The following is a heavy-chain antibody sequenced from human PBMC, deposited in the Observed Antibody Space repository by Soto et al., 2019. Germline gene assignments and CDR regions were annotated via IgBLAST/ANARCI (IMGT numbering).Heavy chain of an antibody. CDR3: ARALVTDYNSRDYHYYFAMDV. V-gene: IGHV4-31*02. CDR2: VYHTGTT. D-gene: IGHD3-22*01. Sequence: SSEPLSLPCVVSGGPVSGDDLYWSWIRHLPGKGLEWIANVYHTGTTYYNPSLKSRVSMSVDTSQNQFSLILASVTAADTAVYYCARALVTDYNSRDYHYYFAMDVWGQGTSVSVSS. CDR1: GGPVSGDDLY. J-gene: IGHJ6*02.